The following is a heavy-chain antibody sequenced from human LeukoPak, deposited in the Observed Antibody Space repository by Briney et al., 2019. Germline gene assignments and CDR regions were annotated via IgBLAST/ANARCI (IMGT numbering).Heavy chain of an antibody. D-gene: IGHD1-26*01. CDR1: GFTFSSYS. Sequence: PGGSLRLSCAAPGFTFSSYSMNWVRQAPGKGLEWVSSISSSSSYIYYADSVKGRFTISRDNAKNSLYLQMNSLRAEDSAVYYCARDIGWELHPNAFDIWGQGTMVTVSS. CDR3: ARDIGWELHPNAFDI. CDR2: ISSSSSYI. V-gene: IGHV3-21*01. J-gene: IGHJ3*02.